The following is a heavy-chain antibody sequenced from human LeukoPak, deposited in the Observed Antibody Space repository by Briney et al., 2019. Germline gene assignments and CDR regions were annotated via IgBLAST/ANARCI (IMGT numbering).Heavy chain of an antibody. J-gene: IGHJ4*02. CDR3: AKRGSNTWSDFDY. V-gene: IGHV4-59*01. D-gene: IGHD6-13*01. Sequence: NPSETLSLTCTVSGGSISSYYWSWIRQPPGKGLEWIGYIYYSGSTNYNPSLKSRVTISVDTSKNQFSLKLSSVTAADTAVYYCAKRGSNTWSDFDYWGQGTLVTVSS. CDR2: IYYSGST. CDR1: GGSISSYY.